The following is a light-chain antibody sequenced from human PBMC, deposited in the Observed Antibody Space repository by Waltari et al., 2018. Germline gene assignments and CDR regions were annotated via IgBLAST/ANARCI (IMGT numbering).Light chain of an antibody. V-gene: IGKV1-9*01. CDR1: QVILGY. CDR2: DAS. CDR3: QQLKSYPIT. J-gene: IGKJ3*01. Sequence: TQLTQSPSSLAASVGDRVTISCRTSQVILGYLAWYQQKPGKAPQLLIYDASTLQSGVPSRFSGSGSGMDFNITISNLQPEDFATYYCQQLKSYPITFGPGTKVNI.